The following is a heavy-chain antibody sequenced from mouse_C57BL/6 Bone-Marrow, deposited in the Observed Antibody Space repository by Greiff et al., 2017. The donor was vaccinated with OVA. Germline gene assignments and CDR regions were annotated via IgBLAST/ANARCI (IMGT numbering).Heavy chain of an antibody. CDR1: GYTFTSYW. CDR2: IDPSDSYT. Sequence: VKLQQPGAELVMPGASVKLSCKASGYTFTSYWMHWVKQRPGQGLEWIGEIDPSDSYTNYNQKFKGKSTLTVDKSSSTAYMQLSSLTSEDAAVYYCARDPAWFAYWGQGTLVTVSA. CDR3: ARDPAWFAY. J-gene: IGHJ3*01. V-gene: IGHV1-69*01.